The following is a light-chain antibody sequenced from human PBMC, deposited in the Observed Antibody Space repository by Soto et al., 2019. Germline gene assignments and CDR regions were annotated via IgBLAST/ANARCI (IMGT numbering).Light chain of an antibody. J-gene: IGKJ1*01. CDR2: GAS. Sequence: EIVLTQSPGTLSLSPGERATLSCRASQSVSSSYLAWYQQKPGQAPRLLIYGASSRAIGIPDRFSGSGSGTDFTLTISRLEPEDFAVYYCQQYCSSPWPFGQGTKVEIK. V-gene: IGKV3-20*01. CDR3: QQYCSSPWP. CDR1: QSVSSSY.